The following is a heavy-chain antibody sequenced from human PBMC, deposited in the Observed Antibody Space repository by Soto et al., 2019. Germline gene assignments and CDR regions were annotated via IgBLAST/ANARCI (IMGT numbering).Heavy chain of an antibody. J-gene: IGHJ4*02. CDR1: GGSISSSNW. CDR2: IYYSGRT. V-gene: IGHV4-4*02. Sequence: PSETLSLTCAVSGGSISSSNWWNWVRQPPGKGLEWIGYIYYSGRTNYNPSLKSRVTISVDTSKNQFSLKLSSVTAADTAVYYCARQASYFEYWGQGTLVTVS. CDR3: ARQASYFEY.